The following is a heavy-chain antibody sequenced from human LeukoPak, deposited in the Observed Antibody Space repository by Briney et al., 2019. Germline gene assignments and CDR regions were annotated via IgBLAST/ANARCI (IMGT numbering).Heavy chain of an antibody. V-gene: IGHV1-2*02. CDR3: ARDLPTIPKLLWFGEARDDAFDT. Sequence: ASVKVSCKASGYTFTGYYMYWVRQAPGQGLEWMGWINPNSGGTNYAQKFQGRVTMTRDTSISTAYMELSRLRSDDTAVYYCARDLPTIPKLLWFGEARDDAFDTWGQGTMVTVSS. D-gene: IGHD3-10*01. J-gene: IGHJ3*02. CDR1: GYTFTGYY. CDR2: INPNSGGT.